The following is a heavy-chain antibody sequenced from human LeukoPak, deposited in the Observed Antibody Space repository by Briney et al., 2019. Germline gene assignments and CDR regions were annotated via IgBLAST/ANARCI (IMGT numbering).Heavy chain of an antibody. CDR2: FSYSGST. CDR3: ARVSRGLYGSGSDYRSYYFDY. Sequence: SETLSLTCTVSGASVSSYYWSWIRQPPGKGPEWIGYFSYSGSTNYNPSLKSRVTISVDTSKNQFSLNLSSVTAADTAVYYCARVSRGLYGSGSDYRSYYFDYWGQGTLVTVSS. J-gene: IGHJ4*02. V-gene: IGHV4-59*02. CDR1: GASVSSYY. D-gene: IGHD3-10*01.